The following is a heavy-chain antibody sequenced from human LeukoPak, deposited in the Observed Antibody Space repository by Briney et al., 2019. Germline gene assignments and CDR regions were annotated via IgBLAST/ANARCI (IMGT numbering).Heavy chain of an antibody. J-gene: IGHJ3*02. CDR2: IIYSGNT. V-gene: IGHV4-39*07. Sequence: PSETLSLTCTASSGSISSTSYYWGWIRQPPGRGPEWIGGIIYSGNTYYNPSLKSRVTISVDTTKNQFSLKLTSVTAADTAVYYCARSSLEALRYFDWLLVGAFDIWGQGTMVTVSS. CDR3: ARSSLEALRYFDWLLVGAFDI. D-gene: IGHD3-9*01. CDR1: SGSISSTSYY.